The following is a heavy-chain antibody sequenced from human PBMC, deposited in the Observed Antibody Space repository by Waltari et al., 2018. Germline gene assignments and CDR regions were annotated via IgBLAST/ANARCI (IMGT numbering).Heavy chain of an antibody. J-gene: IGHJ4*02. D-gene: IGHD1-1*01. CDR3: AREEAENAIYWMEY. V-gene: IGHV4-59*12. CDR1: GGPIRRYF. Sequence: QVQLQESGPGLVRPSETLSLTCTVSGGPIRRYFWSWIRQPPGKGLEWIGYVYFGGNTNYNSSLKSRVAISVDKSNNQLSLSLTSVTASDTAIYYCAREEAENAIYWMEYWGQGAQVIVSA. CDR2: VYFGGNT.